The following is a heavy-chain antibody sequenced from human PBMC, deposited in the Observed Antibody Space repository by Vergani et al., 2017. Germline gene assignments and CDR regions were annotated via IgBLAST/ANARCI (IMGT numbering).Heavy chain of an antibody. Sequence: QVQLVQSGAEVKKPGSSVKVSCKASGGTFSSYAISWVRQAPGQGLEWMGGIIPIFGTANYAQKFQGRVTITADESMSTAYMELSSLRSEDTAVYYCPSVDFDWTIPPPWGQGTLVTVSS. CDR3: PSVDFDWTIPPP. D-gene: IGHD3-9*01. J-gene: IGHJ5*02. CDR1: GGTFSSYA. V-gene: IGHV1-69*12. CDR2: IIPIFGTA.